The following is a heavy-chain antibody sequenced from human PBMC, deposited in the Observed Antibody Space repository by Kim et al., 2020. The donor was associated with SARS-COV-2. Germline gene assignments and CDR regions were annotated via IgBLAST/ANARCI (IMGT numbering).Heavy chain of an antibody. J-gene: IGHJ4*02. CDR3: AKHGTGGGNYFQY. Sequence: GGSLRLSCAVSGFTLGDYALHWVRQAPGKGLEWVSIITGDGGRSSYAASVKGRFTVSRDNSRKSLYLEMKNLRREDSAVYYCAKHGTGGGNYFQYWGQGT. CDR1: GFTLGDYA. D-gene: IGHD6-25*01. CDR2: ITGDGGRS. V-gene: IGHV3-43*02.